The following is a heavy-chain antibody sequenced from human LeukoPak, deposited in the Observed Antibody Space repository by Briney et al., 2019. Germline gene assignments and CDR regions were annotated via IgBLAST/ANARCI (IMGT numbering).Heavy chain of an antibody. D-gene: IGHD3-10*01. CDR3: ARQEIWFGSPPTY. V-gene: IGHV4-59*01. Sequence: SETLSLTCTVSGGSISSYYWSWIRQPPGKGLEWIGYIYYSGSTNYNPPLKSRVTISVDTSKNQFSLKLSSVTAADTAVYYCARQEIWFGSPPTYWGQGTLVTVSS. J-gene: IGHJ4*02. CDR2: IYYSGST. CDR1: GGSISSYY.